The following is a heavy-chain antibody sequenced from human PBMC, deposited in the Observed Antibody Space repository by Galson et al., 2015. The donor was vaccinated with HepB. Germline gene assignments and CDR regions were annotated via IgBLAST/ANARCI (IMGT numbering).Heavy chain of an antibody. CDR3: ASQLERDYYYYGMDV. Sequence: SLRLSCAASGFTFSDYYMSWIRQAPGKGLEWVSYISSSSSYTNYADSVKGRFTISRDNAKNSLYLQMNSLRAEDTAVYYCASQLERDYYYYGMDVRGQGTTVTVSS. J-gene: IGHJ6*02. V-gene: IGHV3-11*06. CDR2: ISSSSSYT. CDR1: GFTFSDYY. D-gene: IGHD1-1*01.